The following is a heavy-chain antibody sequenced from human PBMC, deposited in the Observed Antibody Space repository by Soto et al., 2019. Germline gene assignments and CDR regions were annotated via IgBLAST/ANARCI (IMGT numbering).Heavy chain of an antibody. D-gene: IGHD5-18*01. J-gene: IGHJ4*02. CDR3: ARVQLWSPFDY. Sequence: GGSLRLSCAASGFTFSSYEMNWVRQAPGKGLEWVSYISSSGSTIYYADSVKGRFTISRDNAKNSLYLQMNSLGAEDTAVYYCARVQLWSPFDYWGQGTLVTVSS. CDR2: ISSSGSTI. CDR1: GFTFSSYE. V-gene: IGHV3-48*03.